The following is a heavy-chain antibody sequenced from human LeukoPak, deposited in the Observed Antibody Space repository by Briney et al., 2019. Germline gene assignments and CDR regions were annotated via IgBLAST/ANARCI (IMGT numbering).Heavy chain of an antibody. Sequence: PSETLSLTCAVSGYSISSGYYWGWIRQPPGKGLDWIGSISHSGSTYYNPSLRSRVTISIDTSKNQSSLRPTSVTATDTAVYYCARVGGYSYGNYYFNYWGQGTLVTVSS. CDR1: GYSISSGYY. CDR2: ISHSGST. CDR3: ARVGGYSYGNYYFNY. D-gene: IGHD5-18*01. J-gene: IGHJ4*02. V-gene: IGHV4-38-2*01.